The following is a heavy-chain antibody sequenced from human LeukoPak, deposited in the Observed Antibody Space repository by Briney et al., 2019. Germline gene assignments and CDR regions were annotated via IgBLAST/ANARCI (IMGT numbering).Heavy chain of an antibody. CDR1: GFTLSSNY. J-gene: IGHJ1*01. V-gene: IGHV3-66*01. D-gene: IGHD3-10*01. CDR2: IYSGGST. CDR3: ARDIRLSLVRGVSQYFQH. Sequence: PGGSLRLSSAASGFTLSSNYMRWVRQAPGKGLEWVSVIYSGGSTYYADSVKGRFTISRDNSKNTLYLQMNSLGTEDTAVYYCARDIRLSLVRGVSQYFQHWGQGTRVTVSS.